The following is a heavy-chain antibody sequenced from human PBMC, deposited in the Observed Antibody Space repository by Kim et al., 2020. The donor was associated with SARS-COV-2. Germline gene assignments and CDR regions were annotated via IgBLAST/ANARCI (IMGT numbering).Heavy chain of an antibody. Sequence: ILGIANYAQKFQGRVTITADKSTSTAYMELSSLRSEDTAVYYCAIINVGHWGQGTLVTVSS. CDR2: ILGIA. J-gene: IGHJ4*02. D-gene: IGHD1-26*01. CDR3: AIINVGH. V-gene: IGHV1-69*02.